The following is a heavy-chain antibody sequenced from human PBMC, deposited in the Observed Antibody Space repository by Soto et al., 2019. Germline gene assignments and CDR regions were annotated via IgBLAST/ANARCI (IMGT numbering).Heavy chain of an antibody. CDR2: ISGSGGST. CDR3: ARPTISYGSGRPPPDY. CDR1: GFTFSSYA. Sequence: GGSLRLSCAASGFTFSSYAMSWVRQAPGKGLEWVSAISGSGGSTYYADSVKGRFTISRDNSKNTLYLQMNSLRAEDTAVYYCARPTISYGSGRPPPDYWGQGTLVTVSS. V-gene: IGHV3-23*01. D-gene: IGHD3-10*01. J-gene: IGHJ4*02.